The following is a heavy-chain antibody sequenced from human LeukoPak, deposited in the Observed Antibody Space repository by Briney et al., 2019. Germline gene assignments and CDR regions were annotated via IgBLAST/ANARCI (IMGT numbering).Heavy chain of an antibody. Sequence: GGSLRLSCAASGFTFSSYSMNWVRQAPGKGLEWVSLITGNGGSTYYADSVKGRFAISRDNRKNSLYLQMNSLRTEDTALYYCAKVRSVAGTLDFFDSWGQGTLVTVSS. V-gene: IGHV3-43*02. J-gene: IGHJ4*02. CDR2: ITGNGGST. CDR3: AKVRSVAGTLDFFDS. D-gene: IGHD6-19*01. CDR1: GFTFSSYS.